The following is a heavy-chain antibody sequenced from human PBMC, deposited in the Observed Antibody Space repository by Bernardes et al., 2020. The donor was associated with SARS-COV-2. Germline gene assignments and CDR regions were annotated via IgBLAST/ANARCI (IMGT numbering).Heavy chain of an antibody. D-gene: IGHD1-1*01. CDR1: GGPISSGGY. J-gene: IGHJ4*02. V-gene: IGHV4-31*03. CDR3: ARGGAVGWNPVDY. Sequence: TLSLTCTVSGGPISSGGYWTWIRQHPGKGLEWIGYIYYSGSTYYNPSLKSRVTISVDTSKNQFSLKLISVTAADTGVYYCARGGAVGWNPVDYWGQGTLVTVSS. CDR2: IYYSGST.